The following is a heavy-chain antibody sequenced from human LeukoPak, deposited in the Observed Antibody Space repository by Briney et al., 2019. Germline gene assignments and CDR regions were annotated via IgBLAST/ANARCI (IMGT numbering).Heavy chain of an antibody. CDR2: ISGSGGIT. V-gene: IGHV3-23*01. D-gene: IGHD5-18*01. J-gene: IGHJ4*02. Sequence: PGGSLRLSCAASGFTFSSYSMSWVRQAPGKGLEWVSAISGSGGITSYADSVKGRFTISRDNSKNTLYLQMNSLRGEDTGVYYCAMDSYGPDDYWGQGTLVTVSS. CDR3: AMDSYGPDDY. CDR1: GFTFSSYS.